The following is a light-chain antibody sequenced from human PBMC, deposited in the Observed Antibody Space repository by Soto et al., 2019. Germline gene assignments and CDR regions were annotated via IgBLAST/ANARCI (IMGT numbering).Light chain of an antibody. CDR3: QQYNNWPPYT. Sequence: EIVMTQSPATLSVSPGERATLSCRASQSVSSNLAWYQQKPGQAPRLLIYGASTRATGIPARFSGSGSGTEFTLTISSLQSEDFALDYYQQYNNWPPYTFGQGTKLEIK. V-gene: IGKV3-15*01. CDR1: QSVSSN. CDR2: GAS. J-gene: IGKJ2*01.